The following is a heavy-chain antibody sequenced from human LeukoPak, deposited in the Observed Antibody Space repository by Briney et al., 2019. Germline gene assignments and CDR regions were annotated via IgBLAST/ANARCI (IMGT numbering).Heavy chain of an antibody. CDR2: MSYDENKK. CDR1: GFTSSSYS. CDR3: ARRKVGGTGDY. D-gene: IGHD1-26*01. V-gene: IGHV3-30-3*01. J-gene: IGHJ4*02. Sequence: GGSLRLSCAASGFTSSSYSIHWVRQAPGKGLECVAVMSYDENKKYYADSVKGRFTISRDDSKNTLYMQMDSLRREDTAVYYCARRKVGGTGDYWGQGTQVTVSS.